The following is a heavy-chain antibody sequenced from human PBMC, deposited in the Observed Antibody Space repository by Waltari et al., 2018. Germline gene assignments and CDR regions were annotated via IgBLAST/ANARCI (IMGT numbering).Heavy chain of an antibody. CDR1: GGTFSSYA. V-gene: IGHV1-69*08. J-gene: IGHJ6*02. D-gene: IGHD6-19*01. Sequence: QFQLVQSGAEVKKHGSSVKVSCKASGGTFSSYAISWVRQAPGQGLEWMGRIIPIFGTANYAQKFQGRVTITADKSTSTAYMELSSLRSEDTAVYYCAGDRIAVADYYYYYGMDVWGQGTTVTVSS. CDR3: AGDRIAVADYYYYYGMDV. CDR2: IIPIFGTA.